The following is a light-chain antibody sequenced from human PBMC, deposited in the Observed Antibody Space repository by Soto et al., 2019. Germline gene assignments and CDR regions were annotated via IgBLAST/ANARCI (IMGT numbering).Light chain of an antibody. CDR3: CSYAGRSAYVV. Sequence: QSALTQPRSVSVSPGQSVTISCTGTTSDVGTYNYVSWYQQHPGKAPKVVIYDVSQRPSGVPDRFSGSKSGDTASQSISEGHGEDEADYYFCSYAGRSAYVVFGPGTKVTVL. J-gene: IGLJ1*01. CDR2: DVS. V-gene: IGLV2-11*01. CDR1: TSDVGTYNY.